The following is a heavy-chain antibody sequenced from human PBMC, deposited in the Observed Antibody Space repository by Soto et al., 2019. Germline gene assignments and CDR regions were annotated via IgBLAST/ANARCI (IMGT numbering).Heavy chain of an antibody. D-gene: IGHD5-12*01. J-gene: IGHJ4*02. CDR2: IIPISRTP. Sequence: QVQLVQSEAEVKKPGSSVKVSCKSSGLTFRSDSISWVRQAPGQGLEWMGGIIPISRTPTYAQTFQGGVTTSADEATRTAYMEVTSLTFEDTAVYYCARGVASSDCGQGSLVTVSS. CDR1: GLTFRSDS. CDR3: ARGVASSD. V-gene: IGHV1-69*01.